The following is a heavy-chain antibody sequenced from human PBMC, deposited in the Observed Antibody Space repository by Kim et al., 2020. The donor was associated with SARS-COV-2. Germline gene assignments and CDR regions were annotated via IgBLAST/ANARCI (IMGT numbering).Heavy chain of an antibody. Sequence: GGSLRLSCAASGFTFSDYYMSWIRQAPGKGLEWVSYISSSGSTIYYADSVKGRFTISRDNAKNSLYLQMNSLRAEDTAVYYCAREVLGEQLGLNWFDPWGQGTLVTVSS. V-gene: IGHV3-11*01. CDR1: GFTFSDYY. CDR2: ISSSGSTI. CDR3: AREVLGEQLGLNWFDP. D-gene: IGHD6-13*01. J-gene: IGHJ5*02.